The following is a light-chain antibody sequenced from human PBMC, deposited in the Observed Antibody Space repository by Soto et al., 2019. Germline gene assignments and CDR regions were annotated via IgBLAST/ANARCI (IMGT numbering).Light chain of an antibody. Sequence: QSVLTQPRSVSGSPGQSVTISCSGTSSDVGGYNYVSWYQQHPGKAPKLMIYDVSKRPSGVPDRFSGSKSGNTASLTISGLQAEDEADYYCCSYAGSSRVLFGGGTKLTVL. CDR1: SSDVGGYNY. CDR2: DVS. CDR3: CSYAGSSRVL. V-gene: IGLV2-11*01. J-gene: IGLJ2*01.